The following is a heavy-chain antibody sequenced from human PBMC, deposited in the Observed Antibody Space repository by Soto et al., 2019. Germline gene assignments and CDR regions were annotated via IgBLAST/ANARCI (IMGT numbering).Heavy chain of an antibody. Sequence: QVQLQESGPGLVKPSGTLSLTCAVSGGSVTISNWWSWVRQTPGKGLEWIGQIHHSGSTNYNPSLTSRVTISVDKSKNQCSLEMKSVTAADTGVYYCARGGYYFYMDVWGKGTTVTVSS. V-gene: IGHV4-4*02. D-gene: IGHD1-26*01. CDR2: IHHSGST. CDR3: ARGGYYFYMDV. J-gene: IGHJ6*03. CDR1: GGSVTISNW.